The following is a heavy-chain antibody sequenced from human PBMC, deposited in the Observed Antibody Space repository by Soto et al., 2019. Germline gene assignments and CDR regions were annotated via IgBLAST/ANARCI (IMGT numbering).Heavy chain of an antibody. Sequence: QVQLQQWGAGLLKPSETLSLTCAVYGGSFSGYYWSWIRQPPGKGLEWIGEINHSGSTNYNPSLNTRVTISVDTSKNQFSLKLSSVTAADTAVYYCARSTHDYVWGSYRRRASEYFQHWGQGTLVTVSS. CDR1: GGSFSGYY. D-gene: IGHD3-16*02. CDR3: ARSTHDYVWGSYRRRASEYFQH. V-gene: IGHV4-34*01. CDR2: INHSGST. J-gene: IGHJ1*01.